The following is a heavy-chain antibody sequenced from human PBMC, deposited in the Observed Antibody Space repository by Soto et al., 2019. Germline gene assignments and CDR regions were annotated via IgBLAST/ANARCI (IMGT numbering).Heavy chain of an antibody. V-gene: IGHV1-24*01. CDR3: ATYRRTGRITIFGVVQTDYYYYYMDV. Sequence: GASVKVSCKVSGYTLTELYMHWVRQAPGKGLEWMGGFDPEDGETIYAQKFQGRVTMTEDTSTDTAYMELSSLISEDTAVYYCATYRRTGRITIFGVVQTDYYYYYMDVWGKGTTVTVSS. J-gene: IGHJ6*03. CDR2: FDPEDGET. CDR1: GYTLTELY. D-gene: IGHD3-3*01.